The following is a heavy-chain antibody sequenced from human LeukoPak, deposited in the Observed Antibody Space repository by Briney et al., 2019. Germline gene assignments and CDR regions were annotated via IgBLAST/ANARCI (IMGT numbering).Heavy chain of an antibody. D-gene: IGHD6-13*01. CDR1: GGSISSYY. CDR2: IYSTGST. V-gene: IGHV4-4*07. Sequence: ETLSLTCTVSGGSISSYYWSWIRQPAGKGLEWIGRIYSTGSTNYNPSLKSRVTMSVDTSKNQFSLRLRSVTAADTAVYYCARQIASAGTAGFDFWGQGALVTVSP. CDR3: ARQIASAGTAGFDF. J-gene: IGHJ4*02.